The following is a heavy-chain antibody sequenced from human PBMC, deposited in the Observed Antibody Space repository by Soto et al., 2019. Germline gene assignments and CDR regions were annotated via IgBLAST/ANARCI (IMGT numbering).Heavy chain of an antibody. Sequence: ASVKVSCKASGYTFTSYGISWVRQAPGQGLERMGWISTYNGNTNYAQKPQGRVTMTTDTSTSTAYMELRSLRSDDTAVYYCEREGARNWETWFEPWGQGTLVTVSS. V-gene: IGHV1-18*01. CDR3: EREGARNWETWFEP. CDR2: ISTYNGNT. CDR1: GYTFTSYG. D-gene: IGHD1-26*01. J-gene: IGHJ5*02.